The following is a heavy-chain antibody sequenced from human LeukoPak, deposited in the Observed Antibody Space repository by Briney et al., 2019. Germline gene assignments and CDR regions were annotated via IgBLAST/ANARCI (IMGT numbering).Heavy chain of an antibody. CDR2: ISGSGGST. J-gene: IGHJ4*02. CDR1: GFTFSSYA. V-gene: IGHV3-23*01. Sequence: GGSLRLSCAASGFTFSSYAMSWVRQAPGKGLEWVSAISGSGGSTYHADSVKGRFTISRDNSKNTLYLQMNSLRAEDTAVYYCAKVSVRTGTNYYWGQGTLVTVSS. CDR3: AKVSVRTGTNYY. D-gene: IGHD1-1*01.